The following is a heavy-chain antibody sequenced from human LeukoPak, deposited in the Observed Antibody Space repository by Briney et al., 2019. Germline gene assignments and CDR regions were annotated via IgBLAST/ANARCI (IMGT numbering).Heavy chain of an antibody. Sequence: PSETLSLTCTVSGGSMSNSSYYWGWIRQPPGKGLEWIGSIYYTGSTYYNPSFKSRITISVDTSKNQFSLKVISVTAADTAVYYCARVFSRDVEMATISRFDYWGQGTLVTVSS. CDR2: IYYTGST. D-gene: IGHD5-24*01. CDR3: ARVFSRDVEMATISRFDY. CDR1: GGSMSNSSYY. V-gene: IGHV4-39*01. J-gene: IGHJ4*02.